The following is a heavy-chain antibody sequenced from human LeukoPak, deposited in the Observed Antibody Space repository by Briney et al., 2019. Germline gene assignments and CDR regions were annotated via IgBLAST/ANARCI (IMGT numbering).Heavy chain of an antibody. CDR2: ISGSGDNT. CDR1: GFTFSSYA. V-gene: IGHV3-23*01. CDR3: HSEGKY. J-gene: IGHJ4*02. Sequence: GGSLRLSCAASGFTFSSYAMSWVRQAPGKGLEWVSGISGSGDNTYYADSVKGRFTISRDNSKNTLYVQVNSLGTEDTAVYYCHSEGKYWGQGTLVTVSS.